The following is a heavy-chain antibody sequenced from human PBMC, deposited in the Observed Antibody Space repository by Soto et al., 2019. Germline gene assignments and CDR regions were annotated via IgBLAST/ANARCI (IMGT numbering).Heavy chain of an antibody. D-gene: IGHD3-16*02. CDR2: INPNSGGT. J-gene: IGHJ4*02. CDR1: GYTFTGYY. Sequence: GASVKVSCKASGYTFTGYYMHWVRQAPGQWLEWMGWINPNSGGTNYAQKFQGRVTMTRDTSISTAYMELSRLRSDDTAVYYCARGLYDYVWGSYPQRGPFDYWGQGTLVTVSS. V-gene: IGHV1-2*02. CDR3: ARGLYDYVWGSYPQRGPFDY.